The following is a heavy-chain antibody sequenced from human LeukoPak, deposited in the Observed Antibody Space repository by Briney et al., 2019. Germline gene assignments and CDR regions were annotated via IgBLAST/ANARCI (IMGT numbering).Heavy chain of an antibody. CDR1: GGSFSGYY. Sequence: SETLSLTCAVYGGSFSGYYWSWIRQPPGKGLEWIGEINHSGSTNYNPSLKSRVTISVDTSKNQFSLRLSSVTAADTAVYYCARVTGYMTEDYFDYWGQGTLVTVSS. CDR2: INHSGST. D-gene: IGHD6-13*01. J-gene: IGHJ4*02. V-gene: IGHV4-34*01. CDR3: ARVTGYMTEDYFDY.